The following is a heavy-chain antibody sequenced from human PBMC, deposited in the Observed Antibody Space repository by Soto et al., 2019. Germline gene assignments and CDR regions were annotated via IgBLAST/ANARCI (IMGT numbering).Heavy chain of an antibody. CDR1: GFTFSSYG. V-gene: IGHV3-33*01. J-gene: IGHJ5*02. CDR2: IWYDGSNE. Sequence: GGSLRLSCAASGFTFSSYGMHWVRQAPGKGLEWVAVIWYDGSNEYYADSVKGRFTISRDNSKNTLYLQMNSLRAEDTAVYYCAREYYDSSLDPWGQGTLVTVSS. D-gene: IGHD3-22*01. CDR3: AREYYDSSLDP.